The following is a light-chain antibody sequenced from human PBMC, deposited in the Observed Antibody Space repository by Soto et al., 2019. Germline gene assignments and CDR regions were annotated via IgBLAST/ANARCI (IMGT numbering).Light chain of an antibody. CDR3: QQDDNWPT. Sequence: EIVMPQSPATLSVSPGERATLSCRASQSVGNNLAWYQQKPGQTPRLLFYGASTRATGLPARFSGSGSGTEFTLTISSLQSEDFAVYYCQQDDNWPTFGQGTRLEIK. CDR1: QSVGNN. CDR2: GAS. V-gene: IGKV3-15*01. J-gene: IGKJ5*01.